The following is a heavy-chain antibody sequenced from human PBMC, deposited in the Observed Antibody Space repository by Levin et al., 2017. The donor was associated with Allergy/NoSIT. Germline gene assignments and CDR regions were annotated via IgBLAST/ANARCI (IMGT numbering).Heavy chain of an antibody. V-gene: IGHV4-30-4*01. CDR2: IFDNGRA. D-gene: IGHD2-21*02. CDR3: ARGGGDYYFAVDI. CDR1: RGSISSENHY. J-gene: IGHJ3*02. Sequence: SETLSLTCSVSRGSISSENHYWSWFRQPPGKGLEWIGHIFDNGRAYYNPSLESRLVISIDTSSNQFSLRLGSATAADTAVYFCARGGGDYYFAVDIWGQGTMVTVSS.